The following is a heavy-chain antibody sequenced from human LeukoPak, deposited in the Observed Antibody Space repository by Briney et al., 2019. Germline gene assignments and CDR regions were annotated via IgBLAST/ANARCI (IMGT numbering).Heavy chain of an antibody. D-gene: IGHD6-19*01. Sequence: GSLRLSCAASGFSFRSHGMNWVRQAPGKGLEWVSYITSSSSSIYYADSVKGRFTISRDNAKNSLYLQMNSLRAEDTAVYYCARDVATSGWATFYWGPGTLVTVSS. CDR1: GFSFRSHG. CDR2: ITSSSSSI. J-gene: IGHJ4*02. CDR3: ARDVATSGWATFY. V-gene: IGHV3-48*01.